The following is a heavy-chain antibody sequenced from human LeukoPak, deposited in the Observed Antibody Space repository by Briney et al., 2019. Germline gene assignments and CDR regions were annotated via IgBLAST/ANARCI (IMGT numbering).Heavy chain of an antibody. D-gene: IGHD3-10*01. CDR2: ISGSGGGP. CDR3: ARDRHGTGNYPLDY. V-gene: IGHV3-23*01. Sequence: GGSLRLSCAASGLTLSNSAMGWVRQAPGKGLEWVSGISGSGGGPYYADSVKGRFTISRDNSKNTLYLQMNSLRADDTAVYYCARDRHGTGNYPLDYWGQGTLVIVSS. J-gene: IGHJ4*02. CDR1: GLTLSNSA.